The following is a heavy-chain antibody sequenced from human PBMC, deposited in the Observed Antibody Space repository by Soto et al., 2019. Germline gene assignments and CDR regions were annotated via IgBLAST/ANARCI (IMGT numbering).Heavy chain of an antibody. V-gene: IGHV1-69*13. Sequence: SVKVSCKASGGTFSSYAISWVRQAPGQGLEWMGGIIPIFGTANYAQKFQGRVTITADESTSTAYMELSSLRSEDTAVYYCARDSFHYYGSGSYSVRRDYYGMDVWGQGTTVTVSS. CDR3: ARDSFHYYGSGSYSVRRDYYGMDV. D-gene: IGHD3-10*01. J-gene: IGHJ6*02. CDR1: GGTFSSYA. CDR2: IIPIFGTA.